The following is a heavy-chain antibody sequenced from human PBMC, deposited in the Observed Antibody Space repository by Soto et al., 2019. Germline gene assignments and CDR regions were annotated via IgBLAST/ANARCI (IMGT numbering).Heavy chain of an antibody. J-gene: IGHJ1*01. CDR2: ISAYNGNT. V-gene: IGHV1-18*01. CDR3: ARGGSSSGWYEYFQH. Sequence: GASVKVSCKASGYAFTSYGISWVRQAPGQGLEWMGWISAYNGNTNYAQKLQGRVTMTTDTSTSTAYMELRSLRSDDTAVYYCARGGSSSGWYEYFQHWGQGTLVTVSS. CDR1: GYAFTSYG. D-gene: IGHD6-19*01.